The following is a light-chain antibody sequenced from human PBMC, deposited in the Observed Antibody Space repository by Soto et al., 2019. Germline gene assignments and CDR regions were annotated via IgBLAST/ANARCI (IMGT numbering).Light chain of an antibody. Sequence: EIVLTQSPGTLSLSPGERATLSCRASQSVSSSYLAWYQQKPGQAPRLLIYGASSRATGIPDRFSGSGSGTDFTLTISRLEPDDFATYYCQQYHSYPWTFGQGTKVDIK. J-gene: IGKJ1*01. CDR2: GAS. V-gene: IGKV3-20*01. CDR3: QQYHSYPWT. CDR1: QSVSSSY.